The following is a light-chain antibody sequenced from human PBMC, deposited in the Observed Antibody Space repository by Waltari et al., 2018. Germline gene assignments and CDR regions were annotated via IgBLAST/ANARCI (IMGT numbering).Light chain of an antibody. Sequence: QAVLTQPSSLSASPGASPSLTCTLRSGLHFGTYRIFWSHQTPGSPPQYLLMFKSDSDRHQGSGVPSRFSGSKDGSANAGTLLISGLQSEDEADYYCMTWHNSAWVFGGGTKLTVL. V-gene: IGLV5-45*02. CDR1: SGLHFGTYR. J-gene: IGLJ3*02. CDR2: FKSDSDR. CDR3: MTWHNSAWV.